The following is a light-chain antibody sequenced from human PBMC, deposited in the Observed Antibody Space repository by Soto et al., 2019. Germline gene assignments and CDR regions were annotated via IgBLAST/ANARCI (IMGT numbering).Light chain of an antibody. CDR1: QSVSRY. V-gene: IGKV3-15*01. J-gene: IGKJ1*01. Sequence: EVVMTQSPATLSVSPGERATLSCRASQSVSRYLAWYQQKPGQAPRLLISGASTRATGIPDRFSGSGSGTEFTLTISSLQSEDFAVYFCQRYNHWPRTFGQGTRVEIK. CDR3: QRYNHWPRT. CDR2: GAS.